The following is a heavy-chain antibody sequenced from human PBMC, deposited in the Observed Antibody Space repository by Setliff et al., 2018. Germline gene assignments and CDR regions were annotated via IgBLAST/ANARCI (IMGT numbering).Heavy chain of an antibody. Sequence: SVKVSCKASGGTFSSYAISWVRQAPGQGLEWMGGIIPIFGTANYAQKFQGRVTITTDESTSTGYMELSSLRSEDTAVYYCARGNYYDSSGYSVDYWGQGTLVTVSS. J-gene: IGHJ4*02. CDR3: ARGNYYDSSGYSVDY. D-gene: IGHD3-22*01. CDR2: IIPIFGTA. CDR1: GGTFSSYA. V-gene: IGHV1-69*05.